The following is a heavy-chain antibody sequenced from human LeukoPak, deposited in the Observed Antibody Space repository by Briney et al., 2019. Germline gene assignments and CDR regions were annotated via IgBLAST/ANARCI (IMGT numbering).Heavy chain of an antibody. V-gene: IGHV3-7*04. CDR2: IKPDGSEK. CDR3: ARVVGTDEGADY. Sequence: GGSLTLSCAASGFTFRHYWMNWVRQASGKGPEWVANIKPDGSEKRYADSVKGRFTISRDNAENPLYLQMNSLRAEDTAVYYCARVVGTDEGADYWGQGTLVTVSS. D-gene: IGHD1-7*01. J-gene: IGHJ4*02. CDR1: GFTFRHYW.